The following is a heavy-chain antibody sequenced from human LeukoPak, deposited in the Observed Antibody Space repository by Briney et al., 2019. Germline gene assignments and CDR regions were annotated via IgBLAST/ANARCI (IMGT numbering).Heavy chain of an antibody. CDR1: GFTFSDYY. CDR2: ITVSGSTI. V-gene: IGHV3-11*01. J-gene: IGHJ6*03. D-gene: IGHD2-2*01. Sequence: PGGSLRLSCAASGFTFSDYYMSWIRQAPGKGLEWVSYITVSGSTIYYADSVKGRFTISRDNAKNSLYLQMNSLRAEDTAVYYCARGRGIVGVPPTTAYYMDVWGKGTTVTVSS. CDR3: ARGRGIVGVPPTTAYYMDV.